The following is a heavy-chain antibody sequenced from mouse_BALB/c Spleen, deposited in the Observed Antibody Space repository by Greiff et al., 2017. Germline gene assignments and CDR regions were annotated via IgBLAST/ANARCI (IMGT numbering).Heavy chain of an antibody. CDR2: ISSGGST. CDR3: ARGRDYYGSSPLAMDY. CDR1: GFTFSSYA. V-gene: IGHV5-6-5*01. J-gene: IGHJ4*01. Sequence: EVKLEESGGGLVKPGGSLKLSCAASGFTFSSYAMSWVRQTPEKRLEWVASISSGGSTYYPDSVKGRFTISRDNARNILYLQMSSLRSEDTAMYYCARGRDYYGSSPLAMDYWGQGTSVTVSS. D-gene: IGHD1-1*01.